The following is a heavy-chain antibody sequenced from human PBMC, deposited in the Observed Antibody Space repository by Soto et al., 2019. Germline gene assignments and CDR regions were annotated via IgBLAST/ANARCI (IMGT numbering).Heavy chain of an antibody. D-gene: IGHD4-17*01. CDR2: VYYSGTT. CDR1: GVSIRSYF. CDR3: ARTTAVPNTLRSRYFFDY. Sequence: TSETLSLTCTVSGVSIRSYFWSWIRQPPGKRLEWIGYVYYSGTTNYNPSLKSRVTISVDLSKNQFSLRLSSVTTADTALYYCARTTAVPNTLRSRYFFDYWGQGTLVTVSS. V-gene: IGHV4-59*01. J-gene: IGHJ4*02.